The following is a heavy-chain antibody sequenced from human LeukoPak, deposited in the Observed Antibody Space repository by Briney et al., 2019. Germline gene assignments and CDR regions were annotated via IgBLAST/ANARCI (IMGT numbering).Heavy chain of an antibody. CDR2: ISSSGSTI. CDR1: GFTFSDYY. V-gene: IGHV3-11*04. CDR3: ASSPWGRYDSSSYTQSG. J-gene: IGHJ4*02. Sequence: GGSLRLSCAASGFTFSDYYMSWIRQAPGEGLEWVSYISSSGSTIYYADSVKGRFTISRDNAKNSLYLQMNSLRAEDTAVYYCASSPWGRYDSSSYTQSGWGQGTLVTVSS. D-gene: IGHD3-22*01.